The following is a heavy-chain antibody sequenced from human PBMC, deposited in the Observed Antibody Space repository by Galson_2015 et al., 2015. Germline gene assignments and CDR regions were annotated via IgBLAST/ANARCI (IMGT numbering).Heavy chain of an antibody. V-gene: IGHV4-39*01. CDR3: ARLAGSSGWFDP. Sequence: ETLSLTCTVSGGSISSSSYYWGWIRQPPGKGLEWIGSIYYSGSTYYNPSLKSRVTISVDTSKNQFSLKLSSVTAADTAVYYCARLAGSSGWFDPWGQGTLVTVSS. CDR1: GGSISSSSYY. CDR2: IYYSGST. J-gene: IGHJ5*02. D-gene: IGHD6-19*01.